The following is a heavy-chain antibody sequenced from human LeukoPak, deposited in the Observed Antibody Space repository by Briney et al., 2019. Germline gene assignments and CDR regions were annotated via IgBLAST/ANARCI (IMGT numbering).Heavy chain of an antibody. D-gene: IGHD6-19*01. V-gene: IGHV3-23*01. J-gene: IGHJ4*02. CDR3: AKIGQPVPATDV. CDR1: GFTFSTYA. Sequence: QPGGSLRLSCAPSGFTFSTYAMTWLRQAPGKGLEWVSSTSASGGSTYYADSVRGRFTMSRDNSKNTLYLQMNGLRVEDTAIYYCAKIGQPVPATDVWGQGALVTVSS. CDR2: TSASGGST.